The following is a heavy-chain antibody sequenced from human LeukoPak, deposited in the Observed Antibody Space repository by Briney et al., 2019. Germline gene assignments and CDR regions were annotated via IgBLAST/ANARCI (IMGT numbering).Heavy chain of an antibody. V-gene: IGHV3-20*04. J-gene: IGHJ6*02. Sequence: GGSLRLSCAASGFTFDDYGMSWVRQVRGKGLEWVSGINWNGGSTGYGDSVKGQFTISRDNAKNSLYLQMNSLRAEDTALYYCARDLIHCSGGSCYSGLPNTHFYYYYGMDVWGQGTTVTVSS. CDR2: INWNGGST. D-gene: IGHD2-15*01. CDR1: GFTFDDYG. CDR3: ARDLIHCSGGSCYSGLPNTHFYYYYGMDV.